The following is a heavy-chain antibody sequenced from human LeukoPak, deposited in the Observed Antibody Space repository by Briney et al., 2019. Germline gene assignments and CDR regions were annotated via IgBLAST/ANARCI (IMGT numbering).Heavy chain of an antibody. CDR3: ARASHCGNTRCHVRYYIDV. CDR1: GGSINSGTYY. D-gene: IGHD2-21*01. Sequence: SQTLSLTCTVSGGSINSGTYYWAGMRQRAGKGLEWIGHFYSAGSTSYNPSLKSRVSISADASKTQVSLRLTSVTAADTAVYYCARASHCGNTRCHVRYYIDVWAKGTTVAVSS. CDR2: FYSAGST. V-gene: IGHV4-61*09. J-gene: IGHJ6*03.